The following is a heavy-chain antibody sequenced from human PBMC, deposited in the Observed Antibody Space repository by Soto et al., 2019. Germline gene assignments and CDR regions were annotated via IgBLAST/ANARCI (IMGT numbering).Heavy chain of an antibody. D-gene: IGHD3-3*01. CDR3: ARDGSARSAYSSDYDYCSGMEV. CDR1: GFIFSTYS. V-gene: IGHV3-48*02. Sequence: EVQLVESGGGMVQPGGSLSLSCGASGFIFSTYSMNWVRQAPGQGLEWVSYIRTSTSTIYYADSVKGRVTISRDNAKHSLYLQMNRLRDEDTAVYSCARDGSARSAYSSDYDYCSGMEVWGQGTTVTVAS. CDR2: IRTSTSTI. J-gene: IGHJ6*02.